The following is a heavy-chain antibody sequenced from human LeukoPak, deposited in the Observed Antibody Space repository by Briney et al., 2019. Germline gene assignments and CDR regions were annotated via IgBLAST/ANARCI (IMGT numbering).Heavy chain of an antibody. V-gene: IGHV3-73*01. CDR2: IRSKANSYAT. J-gene: IGHJ4*02. CDR1: GFTFSSYG. CDR3: TRHMESGYCSGGSCLLFDY. D-gene: IGHD2-15*01. Sequence: GGSLRLSCAASGFTFSSYGMSWVRQASGKGLEWVGRIRSKANSYATAYAASVKGRFTISRDDSKNTAYLQMNSLKTEDTAVYYCTRHMESGYCSGGSCLLFDYWGQGTLVTVSS.